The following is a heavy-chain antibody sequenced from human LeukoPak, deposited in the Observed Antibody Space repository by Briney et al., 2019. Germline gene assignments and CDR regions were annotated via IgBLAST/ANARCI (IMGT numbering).Heavy chain of an antibody. J-gene: IGHJ4*02. V-gene: IGHV3-48*02. CDR3: GRVGGATAVTMYFEY. D-gene: IGHD1-26*01. Sequence: GGSLRLSCVVSGITFSGYSMIWVRQAPGKGLEWLSFMTTSGNTIFYAESVKDRFTISRDNAKKSLYLQMNSLRDEDTAVYYCGRVGGATAVTMYFEYWGQGTLVTVTS. CDR2: MTTSGNTI. CDR1: GITFSGYS.